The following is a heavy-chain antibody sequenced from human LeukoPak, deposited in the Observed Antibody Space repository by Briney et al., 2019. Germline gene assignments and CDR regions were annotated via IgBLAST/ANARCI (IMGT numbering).Heavy chain of an antibody. Sequence: GRSLRLSCAASGFTSDDYAMYWVRQAPGKGLEWVSGISWNRGSIGYADSVKGRFTISRDNAKNSLYLQMNSLRAEDTALYYCAKAYCSSTSCPFVYWGQGTLVTVSS. CDR1: GFTSDDYA. CDR2: ISWNRGSI. V-gene: IGHV3-9*02. J-gene: IGHJ4*02. D-gene: IGHD2-2*01. CDR3: AKAYCSSTSCPFVY.